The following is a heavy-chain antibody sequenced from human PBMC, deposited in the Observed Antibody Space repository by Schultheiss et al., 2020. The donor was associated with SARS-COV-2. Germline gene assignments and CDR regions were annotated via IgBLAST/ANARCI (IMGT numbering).Heavy chain of an antibody. Sequence: GGSLRLSCAAYGFTFSIYAMSWVRQAQGKGLEWVSAISGSGGSTYYADSVKGRFTISRDNSKNTLYLQMNSLRAEDTAVYYCARDQDYGADFDYWGQGTPVTVAS. J-gene: IGHJ4*02. V-gene: IGHV3-23*01. CDR3: ARDQDYGADFDY. CDR1: GFTFSIYA. D-gene: IGHD4-17*01. CDR2: ISGSGGST.